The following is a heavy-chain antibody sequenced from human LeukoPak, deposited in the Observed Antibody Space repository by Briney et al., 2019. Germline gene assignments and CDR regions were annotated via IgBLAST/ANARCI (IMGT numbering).Heavy chain of an antibody. V-gene: IGHV3-23*01. J-gene: IGHJ3*02. Sequence: PGGSLRLSCAASGFTFSSYAMSWVRQAPGKGLEWVSAISGSGGSTYYADSVKGRFTISRDNSKNTLYLQMNSLRAEDTAVYYCAKEGDDILTGYYHDAFDIWGQGTMVTVSS. CDR2: ISGSGGST. D-gene: IGHD3-9*01. CDR1: GFTFSSYA. CDR3: AKEGDDILTGYYHDAFDI.